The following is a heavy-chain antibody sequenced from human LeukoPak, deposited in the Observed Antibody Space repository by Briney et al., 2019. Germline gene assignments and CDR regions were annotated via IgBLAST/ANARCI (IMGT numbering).Heavy chain of an antibody. CDR3: ASGVYDSSGSYFDY. J-gene: IGHJ4*02. Sequence: GGSLRLSCAASGFTFSSYGMHWVRQAPGKGLEWVAVIWYDGSNKYYADSVKDRFTIARDNSKSTLYLRMNSLRAEDTAVYYCASGVYDSSGSYFDYWGQGTLVTVSS. CDR2: IWYDGSNK. V-gene: IGHV3-33*01. CDR1: GFTFSSYG. D-gene: IGHD3-22*01.